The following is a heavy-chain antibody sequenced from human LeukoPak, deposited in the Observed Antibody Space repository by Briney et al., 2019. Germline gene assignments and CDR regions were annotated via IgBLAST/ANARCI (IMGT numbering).Heavy chain of an antibody. CDR1: GFSFSRYD. CDR2: ISDDGRIK. V-gene: IGHV3-30*04. CDR3: ARAAAETGSFRDNWFDP. D-gene: IGHD3-9*01. J-gene: IGHJ5*02. Sequence: GGSLRLSCVASGFSFSRYDMHWVRQAPGKGLEWVAIISDDGRIKIYGDSVKGRLTISRDNSKNTLYLQMNSLRGEDTAVYYCARAAAETGSFRDNWFDPWGQGTLVTVSS.